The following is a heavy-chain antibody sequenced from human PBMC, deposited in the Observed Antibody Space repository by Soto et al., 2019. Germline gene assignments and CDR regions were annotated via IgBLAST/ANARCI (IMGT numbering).Heavy chain of an antibody. Sequence: PGGSLRLSCAASGFTFSSYGMHWVRQAPGKGLEWVAVISYDGSNKYYADSVKGRFTISRDNSKNTLYLQMNSLRAEDTAVYYCAKDDGGLGGTLSYWGPGTLVTVSS. J-gene: IGHJ4*02. CDR1: GFTFSSYG. V-gene: IGHV3-30*18. CDR3: AKDDGGLGGTLSY. D-gene: IGHD3-10*01. CDR2: ISYDGSNK.